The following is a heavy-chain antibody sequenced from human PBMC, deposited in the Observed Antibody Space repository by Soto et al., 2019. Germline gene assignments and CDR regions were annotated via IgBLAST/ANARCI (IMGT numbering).Heavy chain of an antibody. Sequence: XSVKVSCKASVYTFTSYGISWVRQAPGQGLEWMGWISAYNGNTNYAQKLQGRVTMTTDTSTSTAYMELRSLRSDDTAVYYCARDMAIAAAGGYVGWFDHWGQGALVTVSS. V-gene: IGHV1-18*01. J-gene: IGHJ5*02. CDR1: VYTFTSYG. CDR2: ISAYNGNT. D-gene: IGHD6-13*01. CDR3: ARDMAIAAAGGYVGWFDH.